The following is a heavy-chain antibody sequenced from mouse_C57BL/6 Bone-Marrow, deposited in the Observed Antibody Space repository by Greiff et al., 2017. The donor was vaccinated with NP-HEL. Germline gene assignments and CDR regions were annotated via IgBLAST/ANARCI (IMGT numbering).Heavy chain of an antibody. V-gene: IGHV1-81*01. J-gene: IGHJ2*01. CDR1: GYTFTSYG. Sequence: VMLVESGAELARPGASVKLSCKASGYTFTSYGISWVKQRTGQGLEWIGEIYPRSGNTYYNEKFKGKATLTADKSSSTAYMELRSLTSEDSAVYFCARRITTVVGGYWGQGTTLTVSS. D-gene: IGHD1-1*01. CDR3: ARRITTVVGGY. CDR2: IYPRSGNT.